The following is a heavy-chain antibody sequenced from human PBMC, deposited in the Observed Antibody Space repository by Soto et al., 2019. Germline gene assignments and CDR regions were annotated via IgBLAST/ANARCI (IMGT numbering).Heavy chain of an antibody. Sequence: GGSLRLSCAASGFTFKDFAMNWVRQAPGKGPEWVSRISWNGGRIDYADSVKGRFTISRDNAKNALYLQMNSLRPEDTALYYCAKIESSYLYYFDSWGQGTLVTVSS. V-gene: IGHV3-9*01. CDR3: AKIESSYLYYFDS. CDR1: GFTFKDFA. CDR2: ISWNGGRI. J-gene: IGHJ4*02. D-gene: IGHD3-22*01.